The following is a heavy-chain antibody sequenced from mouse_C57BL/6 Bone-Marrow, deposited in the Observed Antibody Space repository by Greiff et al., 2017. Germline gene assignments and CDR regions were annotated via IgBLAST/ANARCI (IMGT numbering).Heavy chain of an antibody. V-gene: IGHV1-50*01. CDR3: ARDYYGRRWYFDV. CDR2: IDPSDSYT. J-gene: IGHJ1*03. CDR1: GYTFTSYW. D-gene: IGHD1-1*01. Sequence: VQLQQPGAELVKPGASVKLSCKASGYTFTSYWMQWVKQRPGQGLEWIGEIDPSDSYTNYNQKFKGKATLTVDTSSSTAYMQLSSLTSEDSAVYYCARDYYGRRWYFDVWGTGTTVTVSS.